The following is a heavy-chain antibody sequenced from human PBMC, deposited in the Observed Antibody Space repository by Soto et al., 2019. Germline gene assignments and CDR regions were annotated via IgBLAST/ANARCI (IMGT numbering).Heavy chain of an antibody. CDR1: GFTFSTYT. V-gene: IGHV3-21*01. Sequence: GGSLRLSCAASGFTFSTYTINWVRQAPGKGLEWVASISSSSRDIFYADSVKARFTISRDNAKSSVDLQMNSLRVGDTAVYYCASFGGLGFCNGGSCLYYYGMDVWGQGTTVTVSS. D-gene: IGHD2-15*01. CDR2: ISSSSRDI. J-gene: IGHJ6*02. CDR3: ASFGGLGFCNGGSCLYYYGMDV.